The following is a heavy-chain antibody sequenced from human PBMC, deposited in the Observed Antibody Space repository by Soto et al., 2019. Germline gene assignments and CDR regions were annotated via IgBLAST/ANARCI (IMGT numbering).Heavy chain of an antibody. V-gene: IGHV5-51*01. CDR2: IYPGDSDT. CDR1: GYSFTSYW. CDR3: ARHGGRLIAPAY. Sequence: GESLKIACEASGYSFTSYWIGWVRQMPGKGLEWMGIIYPGDSDTRYSPSFQGQVAMSVDKSISTAYLQWNSLKASDTAMYYCARHGGRLIAPAYWGQGTLVTVSS. J-gene: IGHJ4*02. D-gene: IGHD2-2*01.